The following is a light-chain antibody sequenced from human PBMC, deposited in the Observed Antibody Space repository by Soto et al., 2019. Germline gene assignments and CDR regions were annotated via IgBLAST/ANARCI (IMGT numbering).Light chain of an antibody. CDR1: QSVGTN. CDR3: QQYNKWPPDYT. CDR2: ATS. J-gene: IGKJ3*01. V-gene: IGKV3D-15*01. Sequence: IVMTQSPATLSVSPGEPATLSCRASQSVGTNLAWYQQKPGQPPRLLIYATSTRVTGVPVRFSGGGSGTDFTHTISSLQSEDFAVYYCQQYNKWPPDYTFGPGTKVEIK.